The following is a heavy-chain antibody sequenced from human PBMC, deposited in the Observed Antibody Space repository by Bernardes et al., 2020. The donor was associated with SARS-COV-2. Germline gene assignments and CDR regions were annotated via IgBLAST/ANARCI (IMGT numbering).Heavy chain of an antibody. J-gene: IGHJ5*02. CDR3: AREPSRRADL. V-gene: IGHV3-23*01. CDR1: GFSFGSSG. CDR2: ITERSERS. D-gene: IGHD2-2*01. Sequence: VDAQRLSCSASGFSFGSSGMSWVRQAPGPGLACVAYITERSERSIYADSVKGRFTISRDNSRDTLYLPLSNLRAEDTAIYYCAREPSRRADLWGQGALVTVSS.